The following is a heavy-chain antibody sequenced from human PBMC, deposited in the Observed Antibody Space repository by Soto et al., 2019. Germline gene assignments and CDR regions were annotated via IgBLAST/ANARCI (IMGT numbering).Heavy chain of an antibody. Sequence: GGSLRLSCADSGFTSSTYAMHWVRQAPGKGLEWVAIISYDGSNKYYADSVKGRFTVSRDSSKNTLYLQMNSLSAEDTAVYYCARGGDYLYYFDYWGQGTLVTVSS. CDR2: ISYDGSNK. J-gene: IGHJ4*02. CDR3: ARGGDYLYYFDY. D-gene: IGHD4-17*01. V-gene: IGHV3-30-3*01. CDR1: GFTSSTYA.